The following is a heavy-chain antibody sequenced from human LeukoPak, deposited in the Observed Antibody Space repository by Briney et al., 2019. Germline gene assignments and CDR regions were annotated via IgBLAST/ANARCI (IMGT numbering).Heavy chain of an antibody. V-gene: IGHV3-30-3*01. Sequence: GRSLRLSCAASGFTFSSYAMHWVRQAPGKGLEWVAVISYDGSNKYYADSVKGRFTISRDNSKNTLYLQMNSLRAEDTAVYYCATHVGDGYAFDYWGQGTLVTVSS. D-gene: IGHD5-24*01. J-gene: IGHJ4*02. CDR3: ATHVGDGYAFDY. CDR2: ISYDGSNK. CDR1: GFTFSSYA.